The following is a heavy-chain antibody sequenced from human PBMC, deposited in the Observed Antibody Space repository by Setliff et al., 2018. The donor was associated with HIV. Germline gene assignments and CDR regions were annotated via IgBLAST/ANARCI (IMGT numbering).Heavy chain of an antibody. V-gene: IGHV4-30-4*02. CDR2: IYYSGSI. CDR1: GGSISSGDYY. J-gene: IGHJ3*02. Sequence: SETLSLTCTVSGGSISSGDYYWSWIRQPPGKGLEWIGYIYYSGSIYYNPSLKSRVTISLDTSINTAYVELNSLKSDDTAVYYCARDYLHVFDIWGQGTMVTVSS. CDR3: ARDYLHVFDI.